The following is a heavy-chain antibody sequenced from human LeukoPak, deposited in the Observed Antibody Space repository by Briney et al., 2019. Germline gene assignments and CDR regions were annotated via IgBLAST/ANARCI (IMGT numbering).Heavy chain of an antibody. D-gene: IGHD4-17*01. CDR1: GFTVSNYN. Sequence: GGSLRLSCAASGFTVSNYNMHWVRQAPGKGLECISYISSSSTTIYNGDSVKGRFTISRDNAKNSLFLQMNSLRAEDTAVYYCARENYADLFDFWGQGTLVTVSS. J-gene: IGHJ4*02. V-gene: IGHV3-48*01. CDR2: ISSSSTTI. CDR3: ARENYADLFDF.